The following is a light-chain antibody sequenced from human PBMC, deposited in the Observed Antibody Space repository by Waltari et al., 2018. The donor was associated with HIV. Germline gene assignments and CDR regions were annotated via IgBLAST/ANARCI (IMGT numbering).Light chain of an antibody. J-gene: IGKJ1*01. CDR3: LQSAKWPRT. Sequence: DILFTQSPATLSVSPGESVTLSCRASHSLSSSSAWYQLKPGQAPRLLIYDASTRASGIPDRFTATGSGTEFTLTVSSLQSDDFAVYYCLQSAKWPRTFGQGTKVEIK. CDR2: DAS. V-gene: IGKV3-15*01. CDR1: HSLSSS.